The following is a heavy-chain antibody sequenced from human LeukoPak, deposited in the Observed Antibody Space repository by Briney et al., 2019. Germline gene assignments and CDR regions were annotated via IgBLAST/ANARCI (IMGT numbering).Heavy chain of an antibody. J-gene: IGHJ4*02. CDR1: GGSLSDYH. CDR3: ARVNINNWHSCDY. CDR2: NDRSGTT. V-gene: IGHV4-34*01. Sequence: SETLSLTCAVYGGSLSDYHWSWIRQPPGKGLEWIGENDRSGTTNYNPSLKSRVTISVDTTMNHFSLNLSSVTAADTAVYYCARVNINNWHSCDYWGQGTLVTVSS. D-gene: IGHD1-1*01.